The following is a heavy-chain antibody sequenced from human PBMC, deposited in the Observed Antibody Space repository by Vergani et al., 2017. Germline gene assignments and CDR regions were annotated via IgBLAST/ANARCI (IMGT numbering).Heavy chain of an antibody. CDR3: ARDKWIGRSRPPHCWFDP. J-gene: IGHJ5*02. CDR1: GFTFSSYA. V-gene: IGHV3-30-3*01. D-gene: IGHD5-12*01. Sequence: QVQLVESGGGVVQPGRSLRLSCAASGFTFSSYAMHWVRQAPGKGLEWVAVISYDGSNKYYADSVKGRFTISRDNSKNTLYLQMNSLRAEDTAVYYCARDKWIGRSRPPHCWFDPWGQGTLVTVSS. CDR2: ISYDGSNK.